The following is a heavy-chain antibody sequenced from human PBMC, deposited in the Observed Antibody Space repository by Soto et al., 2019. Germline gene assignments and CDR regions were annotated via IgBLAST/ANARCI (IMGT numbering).Heavy chain of an antibody. CDR1: GFSLSSSGVG. J-gene: IGHJ4*02. CDR2: IYLDDDK. D-gene: IGHD1-26*01. Sequence: QITLKESGPPLVKPTQTLTLTCTFSGFSLSSSGVGVGWIRQPPGKALEWLALIYLDDDKRYSSSLKSRLTITKDTSKNQVVLTMTTMDPVDTATYDCEHRNSGSYLGYWGQGTLVTVSS. CDR3: EHRNSGSYLGY. V-gene: IGHV2-5*02.